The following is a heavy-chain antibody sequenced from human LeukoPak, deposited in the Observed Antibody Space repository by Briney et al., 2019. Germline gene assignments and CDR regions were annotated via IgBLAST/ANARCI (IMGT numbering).Heavy chain of an antibody. Sequence: SQTLSLTCAISGDSVSSNSAAWNWIRQSPSRGLEWLGRTYYRSKWYNDYAVSVKSRITINPDTSKNQVSLQLHSVTPEDTAVYYCARAESAMVRGVIPIYFDYWGQATLVTVSS. CDR1: GDSVSSNSAA. V-gene: IGHV6-1*01. CDR3: ARAESAMVRGVIPIYFDY. CDR2: TYYRSKWYN. D-gene: IGHD3-10*01. J-gene: IGHJ4*02.